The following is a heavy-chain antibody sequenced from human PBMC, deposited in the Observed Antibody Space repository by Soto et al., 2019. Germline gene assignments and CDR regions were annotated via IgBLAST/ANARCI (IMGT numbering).Heavy chain of an antibody. Sequence: EVQLVQSGAEVKKPGESLKISCKGSGYSFTSYLICWVRQMPGKGLEWMGIIYPGDSDTRYSPSFQGQDTISADKSISTAYLEWSSLKASDTAMYYCARRGYCSSTSRQAGLEFDYWGQGTLVTVSS. CDR3: ARRGYCSSTSRQAGLEFDY. CDR2: IYPGDSDT. V-gene: IGHV5-51*03. CDR1: GYSFTSYL. D-gene: IGHD2-2*01. J-gene: IGHJ4*02.